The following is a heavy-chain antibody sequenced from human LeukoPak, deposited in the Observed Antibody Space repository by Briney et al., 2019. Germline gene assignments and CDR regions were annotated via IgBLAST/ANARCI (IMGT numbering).Heavy chain of an antibody. CDR1: GFTFSSYA. CDR2: ISGSGGST. D-gene: IGHD3-22*01. J-gene: IGHJ4*02. CDR3: AKDPVWYYDSSGYLDY. Sequence: GGSLRLSRAASGFTFSSYAMSWVRQAPGKGLEWVSAISGSGGSTYYADSVKGRFTISRDNSKNTLYLQMNSLRAEDTAVYYCAKDPVWYYDSSGYLDYWGQGTLVTVSS. V-gene: IGHV3-23*01.